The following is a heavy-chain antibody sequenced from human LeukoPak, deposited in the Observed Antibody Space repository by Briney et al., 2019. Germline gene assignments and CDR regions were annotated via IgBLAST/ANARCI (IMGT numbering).Heavy chain of an antibody. Sequence: GGSLRLPCAASGFTFSSYGMHWVRQAPGKGLEWVAFIRYDGSNKYYADSVKGRFTISRDNSKNTLYLQMNSLRAEDTAVYYCAKDQDDSSGYYYFDYWGQGTLVTVSS. D-gene: IGHD3-22*01. CDR2: IRYDGSNK. J-gene: IGHJ4*02. V-gene: IGHV3-30*02. CDR1: GFTFSSYG. CDR3: AKDQDDSSGYYYFDY.